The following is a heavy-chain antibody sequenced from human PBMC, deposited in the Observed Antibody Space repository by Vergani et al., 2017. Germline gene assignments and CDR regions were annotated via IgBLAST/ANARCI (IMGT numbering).Heavy chain of an antibody. J-gene: IGHJ4*02. CDR1: GFTFGDYA. Sequence: EVQLVESGGGLVQPGRSLRLSCTASGFTFGDYAMSWFRQAPGKGLEWVGLIRSKAYGGTTEYAASGTGRFTISRDDSKSIAYLQRNSLKTEDTAVYYXTRACYGRIVATSVPGYWGQGTLVTVSS. CDR3: TRACYGRIVATSVPGY. D-gene: IGHD5-12*01. V-gene: IGHV3-49*03. CDR2: IRSKAYGGTT.